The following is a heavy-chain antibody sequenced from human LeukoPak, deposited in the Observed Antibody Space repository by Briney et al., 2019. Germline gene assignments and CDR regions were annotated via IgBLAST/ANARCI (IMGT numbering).Heavy chain of an antibody. CDR1: GGPISSYY. Sequence: SETLSLTCTVSGGPISSYYWSWIRQPPGKGLEWIGYIYYSRSTNYNPSLKRRVTISVDTSKIQFSLKLSSVTAADTAVYYCARETGIGDAFDIWGQGTMVTVSS. J-gene: IGHJ3*02. D-gene: IGHD3-10*01. V-gene: IGHV4-59*08. CDR2: IYYSRST. CDR3: ARETGIGDAFDI.